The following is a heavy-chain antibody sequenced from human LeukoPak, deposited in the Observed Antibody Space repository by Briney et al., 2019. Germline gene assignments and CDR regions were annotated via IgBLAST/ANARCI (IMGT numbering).Heavy chain of an antibody. D-gene: IGHD2-21*02. V-gene: IGHV3-15*01. CDR1: GFTFSNAW. CDR3: TTDPNSGDSNWFDP. CDR2: SISKTEGGTT. J-gene: IGHJ5*02. Sequence: GGSLRLSCAASGFTFSNAWMIWVRQAPGKGLEWVGRSISKTEGGTTDYAAPVKGRFTIPRDDSKNTLYLQMNSLKTEDTAVYYCTTDPNSGDSNWFDPWGQGTLVTVSS.